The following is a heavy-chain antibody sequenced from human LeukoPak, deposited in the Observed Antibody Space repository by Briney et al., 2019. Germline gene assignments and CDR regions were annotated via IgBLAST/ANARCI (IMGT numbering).Heavy chain of an antibody. CDR3: ARDKTGDSSSYPSGFDY. CDR2: INPSGGST. J-gene: IGHJ4*02. Sequence: ASVKVSCKASGYTFTSYYMHWVRQAPGQGLEWMGIINPSGGSTSYAQKFQGRVIMTRDMSTSTVYMELSSLRSEDTAVYYCARDKTGDSSSYPSGFDYWGQGTLVTVSS. CDR1: GYTFTSYY. V-gene: IGHV1-46*01. D-gene: IGHD6-6*01.